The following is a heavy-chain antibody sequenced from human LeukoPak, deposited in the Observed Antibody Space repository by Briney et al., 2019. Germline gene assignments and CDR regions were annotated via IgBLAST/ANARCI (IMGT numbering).Heavy chain of an antibody. J-gene: IGHJ4*02. D-gene: IGHD1-1*01. Sequence: ASVKVSCKASGYTFTSYDINWVRQASGQGLEWMGWLNPNSGNTAYAQKFQGRVTITRNTSISTAYMELSSLRSDDTAVYYCAIAWKPFYLEYWVLGTLVSVSS. V-gene: IGHV1-8*03. CDR1: GYTFTSYD. CDR2: LNPNSGNT. CDR3: AIAWKPFYLEY.